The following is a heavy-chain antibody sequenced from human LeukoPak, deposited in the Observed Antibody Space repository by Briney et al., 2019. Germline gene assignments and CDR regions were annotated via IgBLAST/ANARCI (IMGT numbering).Heavy chain of an antibody. CDR2: IKSETDGGTT. V-gene: IGHV3-15*01. Sequence: GGSLRLSCAASGFTFSSYSMNWVRQAPGKGLEWVGRIKSETDGGTTDYAAPVKGRFTISRDDLKSTLYLQMNSLKTEDTAVYYCLGNSPQFDYWGQGTLVTVSS. J-gene: IGHJ4*02. CDR1: GFTFSSYS. CDR3: LGNSPQFDY. D-gene: IGHD4-23*01.